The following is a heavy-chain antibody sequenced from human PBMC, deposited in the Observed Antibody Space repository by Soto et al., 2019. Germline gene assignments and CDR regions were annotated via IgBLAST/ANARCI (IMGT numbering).Heavy chain of an antibody. J-gene: IGHJ6*02. D-gene: IGHD3-10*01. CDR2: INHSGST. CDR1: GGSFSGYY. Sequence: SETLSLTCAVYGGSFSGYYWSWIRQPPGKGLEWIGEINHSGSTNYNPSLKSRVTISVDTSKNQFSLKLSSVTAADTAVYYCARGTYYYGSGSYSHPFRYYYYRMDVWGQGTTVTVSS. CDR3: ARGTYYYGSGSYSHPFRYYYYRMDV. V-gene: IGHV4-34*01.